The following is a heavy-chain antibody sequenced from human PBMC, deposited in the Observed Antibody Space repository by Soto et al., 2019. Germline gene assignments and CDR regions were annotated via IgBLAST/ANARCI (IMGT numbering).Heavy chain of an antibody. CDR2: IKQDGSEK. V-gene: IGHV3-7*01. CDR1: GFTFSSYW. J-gene: IGHJ4*02. CDR3: AREYYDFWSGYYHRTYYFDY. D-gene: IGHD3-3*01. Sequence: GGSLRLSCAASGFTFSSYWMSWVRQAPGKGLEWVANIKQDGSEKYYVDSVKGRFTISRDNAKNSLYLQMNSLRAEDTAVYYCAREYYDFWSGYYHRTYYFDYWGQGTLVTVSS.